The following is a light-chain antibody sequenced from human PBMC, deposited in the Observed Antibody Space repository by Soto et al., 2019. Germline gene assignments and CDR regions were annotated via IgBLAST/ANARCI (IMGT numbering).Light chain of an antibody. Sequence: QPVLTQSPSPSASLGASVKLTCTLSSGHSSYAIAWHQQQPEKGPRYLMKLNSDGSHSKGDGIPDRFSGSSSGAERYLTISSLQSEDEADYYCQTWGTGIHVFGGGTKLTVL. J-gene: IGLJ2*01. CDR2: LNSDGSH. CDR3: QTWGTGIHV. CDR1: SGHSSYA. V-gene: IGLV4-69*01.